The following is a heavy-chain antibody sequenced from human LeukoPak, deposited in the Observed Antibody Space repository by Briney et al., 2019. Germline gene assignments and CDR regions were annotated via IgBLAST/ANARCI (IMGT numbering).Heavy chain of an antibody. CDR3: ARASGYSSGWKPAAVDY. CDR1: GFTFSSYS. CDR2: ISSSSSYI. J-gene: IGHJ4*02. Sequence: SGGSLRLSSATSGFTFSSYSMNWVRQAPGKGLEWVSSISSSSSYIYYADSVKGRFTISRDNAKNSLYLQMNSLRAEDTAVYYCARASGYSSGWKPAAVDYWGQGTLVTVSS. D-gene: IGHD6-19*01. V-gene: IGHV3-21*01.